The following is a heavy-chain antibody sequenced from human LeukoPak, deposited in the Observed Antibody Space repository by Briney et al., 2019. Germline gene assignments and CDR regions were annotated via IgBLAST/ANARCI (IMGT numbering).Heavy chain of an antibody. CDR2: ISSSSSTV. Sequence: GGSLRLSCAASGFTFSDYYMSWIRQAPGKGLEWVSYISSSSSTVYYADSVKGRFTISRDNAKNSLYLQMNSLRAEDTAVYYCARSLRLYDSSGYYYGGPFDYWGQGTLVTVSS. D-gene: IGHD3-22*01. CDR1: GFTFSDYY. J-gene: IGHJ4*02. CDR3: ARSLRLYDSSGYYYGGPFDY. V-gene: IGHV3-11*04.